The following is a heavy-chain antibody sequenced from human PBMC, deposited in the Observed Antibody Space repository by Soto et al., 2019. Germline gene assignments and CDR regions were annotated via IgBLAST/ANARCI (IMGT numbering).Heavy chain of an antibody. CDR3: AKELHTSSGWSQVIY. D-gene: IGHD6-19*01. CDR2: ISGSGGST. Sequence: GGSLRLSCAASGLTFSSYAMNWVRQAPGKGLEWVSAISGSGGSTYYADSVKGRFTISRDNSKNTLYLQMNSLRAEDTAVYYCAKELHTSSGWSQVIYRGQGTLVTVPS. CDR1: GLTFSSYA. J-gene: IGHJ4*02. V-gene: IGHV3-23*01.